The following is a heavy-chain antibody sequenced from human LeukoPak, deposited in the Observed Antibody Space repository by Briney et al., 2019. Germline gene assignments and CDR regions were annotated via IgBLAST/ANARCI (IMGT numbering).Heavy chain of an antibody. Sequence: SETLSLTCTVSGGSISGYYWGWIRQPPGKGLEWIGYIYYSGSTNYNPSLKSRVTISVDTSKNQFSLKLSSVTAADTAVYYCARRPTIFYGMDVWGQGTTVTVSS. D-gene: IGHD3-9*01. V-gene: IGHV4-59*08. CDR1: GGSISGYY. J-gene: IGHJ6*02. CDR2: IYYSGST. CDR3: ARRPTIFYGMDV.